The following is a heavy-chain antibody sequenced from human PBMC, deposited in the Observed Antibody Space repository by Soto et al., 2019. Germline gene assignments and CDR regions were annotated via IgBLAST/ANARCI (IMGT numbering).Heavy chain of an antibody. D-gene: IGHD6-13*01. J-gene: IGHJ4*01. CDR2: IYYSGST. Sequence: SVTLSLTCIVSGDSLSGTIYYWGRIRQPPGKGLEWIGSIYYSGSTYYNPSLKSRVTISVDTSKNHFSLKLTSGTAADTAVYYCARPGGSGWFYFDSWGHGSQVTVSS. CDR3: ARPGGSGWFYFDS. V-gene: IGHV4-39*02. CDR1: GDSLSGTIYY.